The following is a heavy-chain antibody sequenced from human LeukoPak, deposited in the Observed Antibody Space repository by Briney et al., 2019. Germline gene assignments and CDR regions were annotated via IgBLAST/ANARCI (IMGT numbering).Heavy chain of an antibody. CDR2: ISGSGGST. CDR3: AEPMVRGVIIGAFDI. Sequence: GGSLRLSCAASGFTFSSYAMSWVRQAPGKGLEWVSAISGSGGSTYYADSVKGRFTISRDNSKNTPYLQMNSLRAEDTAVYYCAEPMVRGVIIGAFDIWGQGTMVTVSS. J-gene: IGHJ3*02. CDR1: GFTFSSYA. D-gene: IGHD3-10*01. V-gene: IGHV3-23*01.